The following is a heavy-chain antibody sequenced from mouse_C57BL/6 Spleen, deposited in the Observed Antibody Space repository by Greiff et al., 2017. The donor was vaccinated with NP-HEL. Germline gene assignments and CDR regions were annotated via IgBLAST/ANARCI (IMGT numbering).Heavy chain of an antibody. Sequence: EVKLEESEGGLVQPGSSMKLSCTASGFTFSDYYMAWVRQVPEKGLEWVANINYDGSSTYYLDSLKSRFIISRDNAKNILYLQMSSLKSEDTATYYCARVVYYAMDYWGQGTSVTVSS. CDR3: ARVVYYAMDY. V-gene: IGHV5-16*01. CDR2: INYDGSST. J-gene: IGHJ4*01. CDR1: GFTFSDYY.